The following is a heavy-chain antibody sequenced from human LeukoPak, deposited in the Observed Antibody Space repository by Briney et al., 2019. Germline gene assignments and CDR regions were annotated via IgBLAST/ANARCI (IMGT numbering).Heavy chain of an antibody. CDR1: GGSISSSSYY. Sequence: SETLSLTCTVSGGSISSSSYYWGWIRQPPGKGLEWIGSIYYSGSTYYNPSLESRVTILIDTPKNQFSLRLSSVTAADTAVYYCARSYSSSWCSSFDIWGHGTMVTVSS. CDR2: IYYSGST. J-gene: IGHJ3*02. CDR3: ARSYSSSWCSSFDI. D-gene: IGHD6-13*01. V-gene: IGHV4-39*07.